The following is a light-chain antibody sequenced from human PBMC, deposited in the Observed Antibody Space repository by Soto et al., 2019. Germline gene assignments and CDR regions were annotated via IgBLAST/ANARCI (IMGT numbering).Light chain of an antibody. Sequence: DIQMTHSPSTLSASLGARVTISCRASQDIGRWLAWYQQKPGKAPKLLIYAASNLRSGVPSRFSGSGSETDFTLTISSLQPEDFAAYYCQQSNSFPITFGQGTRLEI. CDR3: QQSNSFPIT. CDR2: AAS. CDR1: QDIGRW. J-gene: IGKJ5*01. V-gene: IGKV1-12*01.